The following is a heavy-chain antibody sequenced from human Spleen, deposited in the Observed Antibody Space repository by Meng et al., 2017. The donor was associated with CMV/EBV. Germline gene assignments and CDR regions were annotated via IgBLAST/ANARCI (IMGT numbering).Heavy chain of an antibody. Sequence: CKASGYTFTSYYMHWVRQAPGQGLEWMGIIYSGDGSPPSPPTFQATVTMTRDTSTTTVYMELSSLRSEDTAVYYCARSHRFGEQLYDYWGQGTLVTVSS. CDR1: GYTFTSYY. CDR2: IYSGDGSP. CDR3: ARSHRFGEQLYDY. J-gene: IGHJ4*02. V-gene: IGHV1-46*01. D-gene: IGHD3-10*01.